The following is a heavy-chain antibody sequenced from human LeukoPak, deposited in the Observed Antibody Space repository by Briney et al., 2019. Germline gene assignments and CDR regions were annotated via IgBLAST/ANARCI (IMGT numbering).Heavy chain of an antibody. D-gene: IGHD1-7*01. J-gene: IGHJ4*02. Sequence: GRSLRLSCAASGFTFSNYDMHWVRQAPGKGLEWVAVISYDGSNKYYADSVKGRFTISRDNSKNTVYLQMNSLRAEDTAVYYCAKDREGTTFDNWSQGTLVTVSS. CDR3: AKDREGTTFDN. CDR1: GFTFSNYD. CDR2: ISYDGSNK. V-gene: IGHV3-30*18.